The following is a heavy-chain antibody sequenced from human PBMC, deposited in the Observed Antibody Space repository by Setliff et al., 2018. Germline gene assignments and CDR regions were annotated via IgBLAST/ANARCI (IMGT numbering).Heavy chain of an antibody. CDR1: GGSFSDYY. CDR2: INHSGST. V-gene: IGHV4-34*01. CDR3: ARTHCTTTSCFYFHY. D-gene: IGHD2-2*01. J-gene: IGHJ4*02. Sequence: ASETLSLTCTVYGGSFSDYYWGWVRQPPGKGLEWIGEINHSGSTNYIPSLKSRLTISVDTSKNQFSLKLTSVTAADTAVYYCARTHCTTTSCFYFHYWGQGTVVTVSS.